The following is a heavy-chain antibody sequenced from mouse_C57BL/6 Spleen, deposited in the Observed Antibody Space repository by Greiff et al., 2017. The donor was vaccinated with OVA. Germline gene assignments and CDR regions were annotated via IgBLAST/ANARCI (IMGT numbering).Heavy chain of an antibody. CDR2: ISNGGGST. V-gene: IGHV5-12*01. J-gene: IGHJ4*01. D-gene: IGHD4-1*01. Sequence: DVMLVESGGGLVQPGGSLKLSCAASGFTFSDYYMYWVRQTPEKRLEWVAYISNGGGSTYYPDTVKGRFTISRDNAKNTLYLQMSRLKSEDTAMYYCARHNWERAMDYWGQGTSVTVSS. CDR3: ARHNWERAMDY. CDR1: GFTFSDYY.